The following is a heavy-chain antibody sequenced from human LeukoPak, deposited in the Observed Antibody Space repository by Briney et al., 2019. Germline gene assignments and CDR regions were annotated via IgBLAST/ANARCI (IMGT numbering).Heavy chain of an antibody. CDR2: LNAGNGDT. J-gene: IGHJ4*02. V-gene: IGHV1-3*01. CDR3: ARDLSITGYSGPEY. Sequence: ASVKVSCKASGYTFTDYAIHWVRQAPGQSLEWMGWLNAGNGDTKYSQNFQDRVTISRDTSASTAYMELSSLRSEDTAVYYCARDLSITGYSGPEYWGQGTLVTVSS. CDR1: GYTFTDYA. D-gene: IGHD5-12*01.